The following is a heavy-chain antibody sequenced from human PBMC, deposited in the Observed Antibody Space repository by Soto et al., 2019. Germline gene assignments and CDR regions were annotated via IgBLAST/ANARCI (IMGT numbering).Heavy chain of an antibody. CDR1: GGSISSGGYS. CDR3: ARDKLVGASIYFDY. Sequence: SETLSLTCAVSGGSISSGGYSWSWIRQPPGKGLEWIGYIYHSGSTYYNPSLKSRVTISVDRSKNQFSLKLSSVTAADSAVYYCARDKLVGASIYFDYWGQGTLVTVSS. J-gene: IGHJ4*02. V-gene: IGHV4-30-2*01. CDR2: IYHSGST. D-gene: IGHD1-26*01.